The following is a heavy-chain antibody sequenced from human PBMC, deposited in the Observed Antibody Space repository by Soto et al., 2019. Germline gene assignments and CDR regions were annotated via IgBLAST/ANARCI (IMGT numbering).Heavy chain of an antibody. CDR3: VKQMTTWTDSFFDF. D-gene: IGHD4-17*01. V-gene: IGHV3-23*01. Sequence: EVQLLGSGGGLVQPGESLRLSCVASEFSFSRYAMTWVRQAAGKGLQWVAGLGPDGRNTFYGESVRGRFTISRDNSRNTLYLQMSSLRAEDTAVYFCVKQMTTWTDSFFDFWGQGIQGTVSS. J-gene: IGHJ4*02. CDR1: EFSFSRYA. CDR2: LGPDGRNT.